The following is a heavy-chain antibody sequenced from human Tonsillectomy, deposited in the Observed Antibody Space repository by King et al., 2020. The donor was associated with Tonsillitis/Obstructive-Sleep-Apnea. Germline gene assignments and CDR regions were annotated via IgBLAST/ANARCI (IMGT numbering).Heavy chain of an antibody. V-gene: IGHV3-30*18. D-gene: IGHD1-1*01. CDR3: AKGGTTGTTDYFDY. CDR1: GFTFSSYG. J-gene: IGHJ4*02. CDR2: ISYDGSNK. Sequence: VQLVESGGGVVQPGRSLRLSCAASGFTFSSYGIHWVRQSPGKGLEWVAVISYDGSNKYYADSVKGRFIISRDNSKNTLYLQMNSLRAEDTAVYYCAKGGTTGTTDYFDYWGQGTLVTVSS.